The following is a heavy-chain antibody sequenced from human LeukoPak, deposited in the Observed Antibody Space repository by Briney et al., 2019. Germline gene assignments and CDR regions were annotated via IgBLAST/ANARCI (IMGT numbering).Heavy chain of an antibody. V-gene: IGHV4-39*01. CDR1: GGSISTDSYY. J-gene: IGHJ5*02. Sequence: PSETLSLTCAVSGGSISTDSYYWGWIRQPPGKGLEWIGNIWRSGSTYYNPSLKTRVTVSLDKSKNQFSLNLSSVTAADTAVYYCARHWWDFGLLKAHFDPWGQGTLVTVSS. CDR3: ARHWWDFGLLKAHFDP. CDR2: IWRSGST. D-gene: IGHD3/OR15-3a*01.